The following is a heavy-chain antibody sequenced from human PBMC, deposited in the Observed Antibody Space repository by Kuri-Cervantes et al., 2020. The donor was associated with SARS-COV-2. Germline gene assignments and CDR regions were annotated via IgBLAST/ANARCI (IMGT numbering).Heavy chain of an antibody. CDR3: ARPSLNTGSYFPD. D-gene: IGHD1-26*01. CDR1: GFTFSSYA. Sequence: GESMKISCAASGFTFSSYAMSWVRQAPGKGLEWVSAISGSGGSTYYADSVRGRFTISRDNSKNTLYLQMNSLRAEDTAIYFCARPSLNTGSYFPDWGQGTLVTVSS. CDR2: ISGSGGST. V-gene: IGHV3-23*01. J-gene: IGHJ4*02.